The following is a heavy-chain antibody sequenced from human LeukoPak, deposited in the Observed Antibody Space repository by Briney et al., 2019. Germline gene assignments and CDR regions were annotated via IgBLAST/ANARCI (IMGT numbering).Heavy chain of an antibody. CDR1: GGSISSGGYS. CDR2: IYHSGST. V-gene: IGHV4-30-2*01. CDR3: ARVVPAASEWFDP. Sequence: SETLSLTCAVSGGSISSGGYSWRWIRQPPGKGLEWIGYIYHSGSTYYNPSLKSRVTISVDRSKNQFSLKLSSVTAADTAVYYCARVVPAASEWFDPWGQGTLVTVSS. J-gene: IGHJ5*02. D-gene: IGHD2-2*01.